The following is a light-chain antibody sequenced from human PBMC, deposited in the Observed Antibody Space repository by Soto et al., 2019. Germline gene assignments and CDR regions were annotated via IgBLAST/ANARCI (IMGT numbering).Light chain of an antibody. Sequence: IVMTQTPLSSTVTLGQPVSISCRSSQSLVHNDGNTYMSWLHQRPGQPPRLLIYRISNRFSGVPDRFSGSGAGTDFTLEISRVEPEDVGIYYCLQSTQWRTFGQGTKVEIK. V-gene: IGKV2-24*01. CDR2: RIS. CDR1: QSLVHNDGNTY. CDR3: LQSTQWRT. J-gene: IGKJ1*01.